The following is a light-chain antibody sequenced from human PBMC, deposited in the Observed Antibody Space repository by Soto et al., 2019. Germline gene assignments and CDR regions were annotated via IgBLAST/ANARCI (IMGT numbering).Light chain of an antibody. Sequence: EILLAQAPGTPSLSPGGKATLSCRVSQSVTSNYIAWYQQKPGQAPRLLIYGASSRATGIPDRFSGSGSGTDFTLTISRLEPADFAVYYCQRYGSSRPWTFGQGTKVDI. V-gene: IGKV3-20*01. CDR3: QRYGSSRPWT. CDR1: QSVTSNY. J-gene: IGKJ1*01. CDR2: GAS.